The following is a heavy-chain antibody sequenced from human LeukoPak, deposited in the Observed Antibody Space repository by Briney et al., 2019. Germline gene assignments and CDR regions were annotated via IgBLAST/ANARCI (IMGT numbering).Heavy chain of an antibody. CDR3: ATAPDIVATITFPFDY. D-gene: IGHD5-12*01. CDR2: FDPEDGVT. V-gene: IGHV1-24*01. CDR1: GYTLTELS. Sequence: ASVKVSCKVSGYTLTELSMHWVRQAPGKGLEWMGGFDPEDGVTIYAQKFQGRVTMTEDTSTDTACMELSSLRSEDTAVYYCATAPDIVATITFPFDYWGQGTLVTVSS. J-gene: IGHJ4*02.